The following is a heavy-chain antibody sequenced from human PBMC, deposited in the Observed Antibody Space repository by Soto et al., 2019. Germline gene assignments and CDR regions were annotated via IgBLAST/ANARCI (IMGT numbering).Heavy chain of an antibody. Sequence: QVRLVQSGADVKKPGASVKLSCKASGYTFINHNINWVRQAPGQGPEWLGRISPSTGKTDYQQKFQTRVSMTTDTTTRTAYMKLRTVTYDDTAVSYCARDQTQGLNDADDFWGQGTMVTVSS. D-gene: IGHD3-16*01. J-gene: IGHJ3*01. CDR1: GYTFINHN. CDR3: ARDQTQGLNDADDF. CDR2: ISPSTGKT. V-gene: IGHV1-18*01.